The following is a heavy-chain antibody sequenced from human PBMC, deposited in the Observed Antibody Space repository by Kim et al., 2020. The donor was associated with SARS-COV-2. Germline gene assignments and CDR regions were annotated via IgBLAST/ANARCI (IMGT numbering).Heavy chain of an antibody. Sequence: SETLSLTCTVSGGSISNYYWSWIRQPPGKGLEWIGYIYYSRSTNYNPSLKSRVTISVDTSKNQFSLKLSSVTAADTAVYYCAREEYRFGSNYFYGMDVWGQGTTVTVSS. V-gene: IGHV4-59*01. CDR1: GGSISNYY. CDR3: AREEYRFGSNYFYGMDV. D-gene: IGHD3-16*01. CDR2: IYYSRST. J-gene: IGHJ6*02.